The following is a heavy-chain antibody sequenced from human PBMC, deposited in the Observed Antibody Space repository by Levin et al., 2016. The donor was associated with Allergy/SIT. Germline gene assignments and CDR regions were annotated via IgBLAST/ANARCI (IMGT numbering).Heavy chain of an antibody. CDR1: GYSYDTYW. V-gene: IGHV5-51*01. CDR3: VRQGRIYYYMDA. CDR2: IYPYDSDT. J-gene: IGHJ6*03. D-gene: IGHD3-3*02. Sequence: GESLKISCKGSGYSYDTYWIGWVRQMPGRGLEWMGIIYPYDSDTRYSPSFQDQVTISVDKYISTSYLQWSSLKASDTATYYCVRQGRIYYYMDAWGNGTTVSVSS.